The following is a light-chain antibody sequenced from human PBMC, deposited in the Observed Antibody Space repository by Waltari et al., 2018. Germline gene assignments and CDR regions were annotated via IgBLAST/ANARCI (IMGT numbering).Light chain of an antibody. CDR3: CSYGGSYYV. CDR2: DVN. J-gene: IGLJ1*01. CDR1: SSDGGSYDY. V-gene: IGLV2-11*01. Sequence: QSALTQPRSVSGSPGQSVTIPCTGTSSDGGSYDYVSWYQQHPGKAPKVMIYDVNKRPSGVPDRFSGSKSGNTASLTISGLQAEDEAEYYCCSYGGSYYVLGTGTEVTVL.